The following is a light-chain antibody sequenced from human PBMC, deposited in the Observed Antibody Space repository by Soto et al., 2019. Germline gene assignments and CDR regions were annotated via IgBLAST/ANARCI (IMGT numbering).Light chain of an antibody. CDR2: DAS. Sequence: EIVLTQSPATLSLSPGERATLSCRASQSVSSSLSWYQRKPGQAPRLLIYDASNRATAIPARFSGSGSGTDFTLTIHSPEPEDFAVYYCQQRSNWPPALTFGGGNKVEIK. V-gene: IGKV3-11*01. CDR1: QSVSSS. J-gene: IGKJ4*01. CDR3: QQRSNWPPALT.